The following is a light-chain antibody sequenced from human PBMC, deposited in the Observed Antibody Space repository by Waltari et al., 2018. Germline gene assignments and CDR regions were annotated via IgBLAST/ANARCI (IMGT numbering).Light chain of an antibody. CDR3: QQYGRSLWT. J-gene: IGKJ1*01. CDR2: GAS. CDR1: QSVSSSY. V-gene: IGKV3-20*01. Sequence: EIVLTPSPGTLSLSPGERATLSCRASQSVSSSYLAWYQQKPGQAPKLLIYGASSRATGIPDRFSGSGSGTDFTLTISRLEPEDLAVYYCQQYGRSLWTFGQGTKVEIK.